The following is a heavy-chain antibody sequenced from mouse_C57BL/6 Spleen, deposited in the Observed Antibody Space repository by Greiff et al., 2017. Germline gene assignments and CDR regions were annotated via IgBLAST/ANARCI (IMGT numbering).Heavy chain of an antibody. Sequence: QVQLQQPGAELVKPGASVKLSCKASGYTFTSYWMHWVKQRPGQGLEWIGMIHPNSGSINYNEKFKSKATLTVDKSSSTAYMQLSSLTSEDSAVYYCARTYYGSSPYYAMDYWGQGTSVTVSS. V-gene: IGHV1-64*01. CDR1: GYTFTSYW. CDR3: ARTYYGSSPYYAMDY. J-gene: IGHJ4*01. CDR2: IHPNSGSI. D-gene: IGHD1-1*01.